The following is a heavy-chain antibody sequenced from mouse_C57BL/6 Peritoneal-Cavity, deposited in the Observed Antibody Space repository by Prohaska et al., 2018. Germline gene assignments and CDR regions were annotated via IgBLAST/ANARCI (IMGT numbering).Heavy chain of an antibody. D-gene: IGHD2-1*01. Sequence: EVQLVESGGGLVQPKGSLKLSCAASGFSFNTYAMNWVRQAPEKGLERVTRIRSKSNNYATYYADSVKDKFTISRDDSESMLYLQMNNLKTEDTAMYYCVSYSSMDYWGQGTSVTVSS. CDR3: VSYSSMDY. CDR2: IRSKSNNYAT. V-gene: IGHV10-1*01. J-gene: IGHJ4*01. CDR1: GFSFNTYA.